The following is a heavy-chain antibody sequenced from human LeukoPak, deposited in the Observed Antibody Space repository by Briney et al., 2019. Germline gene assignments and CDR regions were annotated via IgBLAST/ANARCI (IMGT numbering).Heavy chain of an antibody. D-gene: IGHD3-22*01. CDR2: IYHSGST. J-gene: IGHJ2*01. CDR1: GGSISSGGYS. CDR3: ARGVVVVNWYFDL. V-gene: IGHV4-30-2*01. Sequence: PSETLSLTCAVSGGSISSGGYSWSWIRQPPGKGLEWIGYIYHSGSTYYNPSLKSRVTISVDRSKNQFSLKLSSVTAADTAVYYCARGVVVVNWYFDLWGRGTLVPVSS.